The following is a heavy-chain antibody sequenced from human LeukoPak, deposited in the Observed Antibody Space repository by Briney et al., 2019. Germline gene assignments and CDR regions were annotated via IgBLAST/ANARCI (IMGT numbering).Heavy chain of an antibody. Sequence: PGGSLRLSCATSGFTFSSYSMNWVRQAPGKALEWVSAISGSGGSTYYADSVKGRFTISRDNSKNTLYLQMNSLRAEDTAVYYCAKQGDMGILTGYYPINDAFDIWGQGTMVTVSS. CDR3: AKQGDMGILTGYYPINDAFDI. CDR2: ISGSGGST. V-gene: IGHV3-23*01. D-gene: IGHD3-9*01. J-gene: IGHJ3*02. CDR1: GFTFSSYS.